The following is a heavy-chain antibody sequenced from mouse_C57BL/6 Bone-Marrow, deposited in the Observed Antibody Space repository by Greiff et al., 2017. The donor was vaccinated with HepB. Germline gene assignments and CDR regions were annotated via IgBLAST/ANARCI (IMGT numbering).Heavy chain of an antibody. D-gene: IGHD1-1*01. CDR3: ARSPSLITTVVATPFAY. CDR2: IWSGGST. J-gene: IGHJ3*01. V-gene: IGHV2-2*01. CDR1: GFSLTSYG. Sequence: VKLQQSGPGLVQPSQSLSITCTVSGFSLTSYGVHWVRQSPGKGLEWLGVIWSGGSTDYNAAFISRLSISKDNSKSQVFFKMNSLQADDTAIYYCARSPSLITTVVATPFAYWGQGTLVTVSA.